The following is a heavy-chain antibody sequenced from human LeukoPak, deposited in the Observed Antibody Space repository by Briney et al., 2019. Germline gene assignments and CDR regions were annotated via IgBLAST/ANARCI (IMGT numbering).Heavy chain of an antibody. Sequence: SGTLSLTCAVSGDSISSSNWWSWVRQPPGKGLEWIGEIYHSGSTNYNPSLKSRVTISVDKSKNQFSLKLSSVTAADTAVHYCAREMVRGVIMAFDPWGQGTLVTVSS. V-gene: IGHV4-4*02. CDR2: IYHSGST. D-gene: IGHD3-10*01. CDR3: AREMVRGVIMAFDP. J-gene: IGHJ5*02. CDR1: GDSISSSNW.